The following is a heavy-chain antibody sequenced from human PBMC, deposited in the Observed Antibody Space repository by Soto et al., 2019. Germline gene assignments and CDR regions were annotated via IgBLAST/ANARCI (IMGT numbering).Heavy chain of an antibody. J-gene: IGHJ3*02. CDR3: LLLWFGEIIMEGAFDI. CDR1: GGTFSSYA. V-gene: IGHV1-69*13. D-gene: IGHD3-10*01. CDR2: IIPIFGTA. Sequence: SVKVSCKASGGTFSSYAISWVRQARGQGLEWMGGIIPIFGTANYAQKFQGRVTITADESTSTAYMELSSLRSEDTAVYYCLLLWFGEIIMEGAFDIWGQGTMVTVSS.